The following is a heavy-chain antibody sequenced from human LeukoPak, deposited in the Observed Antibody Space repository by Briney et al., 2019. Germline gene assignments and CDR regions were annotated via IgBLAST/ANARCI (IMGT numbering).Heavy chain of an antibody. CDR2: ISYPGGRT. CDR1: GFTFSSYA. V-gene: IGHV3-23*01. Sequence: PGGSLRLPCVASGFTFSSYAMSWVRQAPGKGLKWVSAISYPGGRTYYADSVKGRFTISRDNSKNTLYLQMNSLRAEDTAVYYCAKRDRGPRGAFDIWGQGTMVTVSS. D-gene: IGHD3-16*01. J-gene: IGHJ3*02. CDR3: AKRDRGPRGAFDI.